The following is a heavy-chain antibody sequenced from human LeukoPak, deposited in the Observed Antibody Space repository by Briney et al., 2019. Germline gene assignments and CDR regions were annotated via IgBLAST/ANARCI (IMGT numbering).Heavy chain of an antibody. D-gene: IGHD3-3*01. CDR2: IYPGDSDT. Sequence: GESLKISCKGSGYSFTSHWIGWVRQMPGKGLEWMGIIYPGDSDTRYSPSFQGQVTISADKSISTAYLQWSSLKASDTAMYYCARGLLEWLLANAFDIWGQGTMVTVSS. CDR1: GYSFTSHW. J-gene: IGHJ3*02. CDR3: ARGLLEWLLANAFDI. V-gene: IGHV5-51*01.